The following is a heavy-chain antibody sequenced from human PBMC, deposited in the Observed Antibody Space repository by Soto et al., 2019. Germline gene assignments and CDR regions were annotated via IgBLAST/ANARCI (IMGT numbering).Heavy chain of an antibody. CDR3: ARGSNMLTFGGVIGLAFDI. CDR1: GGTFSSYA. CDR2: IIPIFGTA. J-gene: IGHJ3*02. V-gene: IGHV1-69*13. Sequence: SVKVSCKASGGTFSSYAISWVRQAPGQGXEWMGGIIPIFGTANYAQKFQGRVTITADESTSTAYMELSSLRSEDTAVYYCARGSNMLTFGGVIGLAFDIWGQGTMVTVSS. D-gene: IGHD3-16*02.